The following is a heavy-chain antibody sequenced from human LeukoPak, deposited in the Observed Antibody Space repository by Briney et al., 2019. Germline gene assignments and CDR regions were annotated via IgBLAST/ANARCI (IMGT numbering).Heavy chain of an antibody. CDR2: ISSSSSSYK. Sequence: GGSLRLSCAASGFTFFSYNMNWVRQAPGKGLEWVSSISSSSSSYKYYADSVKGRFTVSRDNAKNSLYLQMNSLRAEDTAVYYCARAPSGYSYYYYYMDVWGKGTTVTVSS. D-gene: IGHD1-1*01. J-gene: IGHJ6*03. CDR1: GFTFFSYN. CDR3: ARAPSGYSYYYYYMDV. V-gene: IGHV3-21*01.